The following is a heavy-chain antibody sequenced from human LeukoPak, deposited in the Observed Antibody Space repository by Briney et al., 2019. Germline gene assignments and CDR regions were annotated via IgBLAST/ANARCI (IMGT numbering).Heavy chain of an antibody. V-gene: IGHV3-23*01. CDR3: AIDPNWGIHY. CDR2: IGGSGGDI. J-gene: IGHJ4*02. Sequence: PGGSLRLSCAASGFTFSTYTMYWVRQPPGKGLEWVSTIGGSGGDIHYADSVKGRFTISRDNSKNTLYLQTNSLRVEDTAIYYCAIDPNWGIHYWGQGVLVTVSS. CDR1: GFTFSTYT. D-gene: IGHD7-27*01.